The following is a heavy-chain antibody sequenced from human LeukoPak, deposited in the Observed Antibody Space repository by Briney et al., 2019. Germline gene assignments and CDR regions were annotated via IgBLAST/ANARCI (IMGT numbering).Heavy chain of an antibody. J-gene: IGHJ2*01. CDR1: GGSISSYY. CDR3: ARGLDLEGHWYFDL. Sequence: PSETLSLTCTVSGGSISSYYWNWIRQPPGKGLEWIGYIYYSGSTNYNPSLKSRVTISLDTYKNQFSLQLSSVTAADTAVYYCARGLDLEGHWYFDLWGRGTLVTVSS. CDR2: IYYSGST. V-gene: IGHV4-59*01.